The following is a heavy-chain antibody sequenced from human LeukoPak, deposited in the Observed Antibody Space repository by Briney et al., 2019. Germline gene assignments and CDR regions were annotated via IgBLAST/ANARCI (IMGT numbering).Heavy chain of an antibody. V-gene: IGHV3-48*03. D-gene: IGHD3-3*01. J-gene: IGHJ6*03. CDR3: AKGHDFWSGYEYYYYYMDV. Sequence: PGGSLRLSCVVSGFSFSSYEMNWVRQAPGRGLEWVSYITSNSDTRYYADSVKGRFTISRDNAKNSLYLQMNSLRPEDTAVYYCAKGHDFWSGYEYYYYYMDVWGKGTTVTVSS. CDR2: ITSNSDTR. CDR1: GFSFSSYE.